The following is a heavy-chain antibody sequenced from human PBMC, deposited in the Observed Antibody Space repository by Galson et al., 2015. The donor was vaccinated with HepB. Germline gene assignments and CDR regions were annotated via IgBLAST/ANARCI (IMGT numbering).Heavy chain of an antibody. CDR2: MNPPSGNT. V-gene: IGHV1-8*01. CDR3: ARGTFAIVRGITQMCVDS. D-gene: IGHD3-10*01. J-gene: IGHJ5*01. CDR1: GYGFASYD. Sequence: SVTVSCKASGYGFASYDINWVRQATGQGLEWMGWMNPPSGNTAYAQKFQGRVTMPRPTSIPTAYMELTGLTSEDRAVYYCARGTFAIVRGITQMCVDSWGQGSLVAVSS.